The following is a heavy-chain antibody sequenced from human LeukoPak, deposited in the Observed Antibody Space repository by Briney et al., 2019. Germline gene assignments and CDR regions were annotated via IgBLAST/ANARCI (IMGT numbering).Heavy chain of an antibody. D-gene: IGHD3-22*01. CDR1: GITLSNYG. CDR2: ISGSGGGT. Sequence: GGSLRLSCAVSGITLSNYGMSWVRQAPGKGLEWVGGISGSGGGTNYADSVKGRFTISRDSLKNTLYLQMNSLRAEDTAVYFCAKRGVVIRVILVGFHKAAYYFDSWGQGALVTVSS. CDR3: AKRGVVIRVILVGFHKAAYYFDS. J-gene: IGHJ4*02. V-gene: IGHV3-23*01.